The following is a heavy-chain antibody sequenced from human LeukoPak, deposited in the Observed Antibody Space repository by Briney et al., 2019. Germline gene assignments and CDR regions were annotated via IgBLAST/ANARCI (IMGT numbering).Heavy chain of an antibody. CDR3: ARGRGSSGYSNWFDP. CDR1: GGSISSYY. D-gene: IGHD3-22*01. V-gene: IGHV4-59*01. J-gene: IGHJ5*02. Sequence: SETLSLTCTVSGGSISSYYWSWIRQPPGKGLEWIGYIYYSGSTNYNPSLKSRVTISVDTSKNQFSLKLSSVTAADTAVYYCARGRGSSGYSNWFDPWGQGTLVTVSS. CDR2: IYYSGST.